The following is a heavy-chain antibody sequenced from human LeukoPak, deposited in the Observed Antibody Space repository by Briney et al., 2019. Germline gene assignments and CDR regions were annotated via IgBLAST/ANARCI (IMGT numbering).Heavy chain of an antibody. CDR1: VFTFSDYE. CDR3: ARDATTQVGYVYMDV. V-gene: IGHV3-48*03. Sequence: GGSLRLSFAASVFTFSDYEMNWVRQAPGKGLEWVSHISTSGSIIHYADSVEGRFTISRDDAKNSLYLQMNSLRAEDTALYYCARDATTQVGYVYMDVWGKGTTVTISS. D-gene: IGHD5-18*01. J-gene: IGHJ6*03. CDR2: ISTSGSII.